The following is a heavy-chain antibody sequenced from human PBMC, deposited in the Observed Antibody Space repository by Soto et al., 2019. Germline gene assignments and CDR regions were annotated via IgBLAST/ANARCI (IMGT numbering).Heavy chain of an antibody. V-gene: IGHV4-39*07. CDR3: ARSYGSGNYYGVPSNWFDP. Sequence: SETLSLTCTVSGGSISSSSYYWGWIRQPPGKGLEWIGSIYYSGNTYYNPSLKSRVTISVDTSKSQFSLKLSSVTAADTAVYYCARSYGSGNYYGVPSNWFDPWGQGTLVTVSS. D-gene: IGHD3-10*01. J-gene: IGHJ5*02. CDR2: IYYSGNT. CDR1: GGSISSSSYY.